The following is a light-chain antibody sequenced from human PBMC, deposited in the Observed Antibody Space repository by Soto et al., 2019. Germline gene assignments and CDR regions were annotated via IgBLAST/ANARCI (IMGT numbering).Light chain of an antibody. J-gene: IGKJ3*01. V-gene: IGKV1-5*03. Sequence: DIQMIQSPSTLSASVGDRVTITCRASHSIRSYLAWYQQIPGKAPKLLIHRASYLESGVPSRFSGSGSETDFTLAIGSLQPEDSATYFCQQYYIYPPAFGPGTKVQIK. CDR3: QQYYIYPPA. CDR1: HSIRSY. CDR2: RAS.